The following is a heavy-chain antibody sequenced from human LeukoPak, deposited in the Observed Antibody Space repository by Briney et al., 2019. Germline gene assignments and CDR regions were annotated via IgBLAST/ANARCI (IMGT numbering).Heavy chain of an antibody. J-gene: IGHJ5*02. Sequence: ASVKVSCKASGGTFSSYAISWVRQAPGQGLEWMGIINPSGGSTSYAQKFQGGVTMTRDTSTSTVYMELSSLRSEDTAVYYCARDPRYCSGGSCYNFRFDPWGQGTLVTVSS. CDR1: GGTFSSYA. CDR2: INPSGGST. D-gene: IGHD2-15*01. CDR3: ARDPRYCSGGSCYNFRFDP. V-gene: IGHV1-46*01.